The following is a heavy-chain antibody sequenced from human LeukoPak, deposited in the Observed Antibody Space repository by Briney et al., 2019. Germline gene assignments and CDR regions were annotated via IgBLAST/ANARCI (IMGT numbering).Heavy chain of an antibody. CDR3: ARVGPPEAEWLRGGWYDY. CDR2: INPSGGST. CDR1: GYTFTSYY. Sequence: ASVKVSCKASGYTFTSYYMHWVRQAPGQGLEWMGIINPSGGSTSYAQKFQGRVTMTRDMSTSTVYMELSSLRSEDTAVYYCARVGPPEAEWLRGGWYDYWGQGTLVTVSS. D-gene: IGHD5-12*01. V-gene: IGHV1-46*01. J-gene: IGHJ4*02.